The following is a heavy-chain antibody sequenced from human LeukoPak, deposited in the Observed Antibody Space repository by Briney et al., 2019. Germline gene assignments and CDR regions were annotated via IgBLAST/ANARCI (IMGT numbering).Heavy chain of an antibody. Sequence: GGSLRLSCATSGFTFSANAMSWVRQAPGKGLEWVSVISGSGGTTYYADSVKGRFAISRDNSKNTLYLQMNSLRAEDTAVYYCARAPYYYDNSGYRYFDYWGQGTLVTVSS. J-gene: IGHJ4*02. CDR1: GFTFSANA. V-gene: IGHV3-23*01. CDR3: ARAPYYYDNSGYRYFDY. D-gene: IGHD3-22*01. CDR2: ISGSGGTT.